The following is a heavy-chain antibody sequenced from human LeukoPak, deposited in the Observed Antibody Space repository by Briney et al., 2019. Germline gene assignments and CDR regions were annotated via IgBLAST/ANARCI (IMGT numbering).Heavy chain of an antibody. J-gene: IGHJ4*02. CDR3: ARAATVTTSLDY. V-gene: IGHV1-2*02. D-gene: IGHD4-17*01. CDR2: INPNSGGT. CDR1: GYTFTGYY. Sequence: ASVKVSCKASGYTFTGYYMHWVRQAPGQGLEWKGWINPNSGGTNYAQKFQGRVTMTRDTSISTAYMELSRLRSDDTAVYYCARAATVTTSLDYWGQGTLVTVSS.